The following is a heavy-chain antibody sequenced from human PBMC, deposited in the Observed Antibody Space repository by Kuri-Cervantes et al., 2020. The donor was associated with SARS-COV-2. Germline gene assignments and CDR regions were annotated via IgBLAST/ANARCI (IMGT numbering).Heavy chain of an antibody. V-gene: IGHV4-30-4*01. CDR1: GGSISSGDYY. D-gene: IGHD3-10*01. CDR2: IYYSGST. Sequence: SETLSLTCTVSGGSISSGDYYWSWIRQSPGKGLERIGYIYYSGSTYYNPSLKSRVTISVDTSKNQFSLKLSSVTAADTAVYYCARDRLGLLWFGEPKRYGMDVWGQGTTVTVSS. J-gene: IGHJ6*02. CDR3: ARDRLGLLWFGEPKRYGMDV.